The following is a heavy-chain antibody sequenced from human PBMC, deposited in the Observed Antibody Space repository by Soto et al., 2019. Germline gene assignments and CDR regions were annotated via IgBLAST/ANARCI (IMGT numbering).Heavy chain of an antibody. D-gene: IGHD2-15*01. V-gene: IGHV1-18*01. CDR2: ISAYNGNT. CDR3: ARDLNCSGGSCPIDY. CDR1: GYTFTSYG. J-gene: IGHJ4*02. Sequence: GASVKVSCKASGYTFTSYGISWVRQAPGQGLEWMGWISAYNGNTNYAQKLQGRVTMTTDTSTSTAYMELRSLRSDDTAVYYCARDLNCSGGSCPIDYWGQGTLVTVSS.